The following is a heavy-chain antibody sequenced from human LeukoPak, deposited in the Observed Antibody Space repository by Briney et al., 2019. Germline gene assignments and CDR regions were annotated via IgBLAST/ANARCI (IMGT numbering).Heavy chain of an antibody. CDR2: IIPIFGTA. CDR1: GGTFSSYA. J-gene: IGHJ5*02. D-gene: IGHD6-13*01. V-gene: IGHV1-69*13. CDR3: ARAPNLGIVQQLGENWFDP. Sequence: SVKVSCKASGGTFSSYAISWVRQAPGQGLEWMGGIIPIFGTANYAQKFQGRVTITADESTSTAYMELSSLRSEDTAVYYCARAPNLGIVQQLGENWFDPWGQGTLVTASS.